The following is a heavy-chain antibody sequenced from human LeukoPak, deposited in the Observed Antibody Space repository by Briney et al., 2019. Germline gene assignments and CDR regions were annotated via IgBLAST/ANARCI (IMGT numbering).Heavy chain of an antibody. CDR1: GFTFSSYA. J-gene: IGHJ3*02. Sequence: GGSLRLSCAASGFTFSSYAMSWVRQAPGKGLEWVSAISGSGGSTYYADSVKGRFTISRDNSKNTLYLQMNSLRGEDTAVYYCAKDRSRELFFGDAFDIWGQGTMVTVSS. CDR3: AKDRSRELFFGDAFDI. D-gene: IGHD1-26*01. V-gene: IGHV3-23*01. CDR2: ISGSGGST.